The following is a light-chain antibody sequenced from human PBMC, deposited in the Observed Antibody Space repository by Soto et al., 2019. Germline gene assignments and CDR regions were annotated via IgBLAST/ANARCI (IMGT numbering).Light chain of an antibody. CDR3: QQYNNWPIT. Sequence: EIVMTQSPATLSVSPEERATLSCWASQSVSSNLAWYQQKPGQAPRLLIYGASTRATGIPARFSGSGSGTEFTLTISSLQSEDFALYYCQQYNNWPITLGQGTRLEIK. V-gene: IGKV3-15*01. CDR2: GAS. CDR1: QSVSSN. J-gene: IGKJ5*01.